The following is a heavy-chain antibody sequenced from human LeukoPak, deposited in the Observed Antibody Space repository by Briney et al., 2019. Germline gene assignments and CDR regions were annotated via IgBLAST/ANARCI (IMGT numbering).Heavy chain of an antibody. CDR3: ARLVRADIVATIYYYYYYMDV. CDR1: GGSISSSSYY. Sequence: SETLSLTCTVSGGSISSSSYYWGWIRQPPGKGLEWIGSIYYRGSTYYNPSLKSRVTISVDTSKNQFSLKLGSVTAADTAVYYCARLVRADIVATIYYYYYYMDVWGKGTTVTISS. V-gene: IGHV4-39*07. D-gene: IGHD5-12*01. J-gene: IGHJ6*03. CDR2: IYYRGST.